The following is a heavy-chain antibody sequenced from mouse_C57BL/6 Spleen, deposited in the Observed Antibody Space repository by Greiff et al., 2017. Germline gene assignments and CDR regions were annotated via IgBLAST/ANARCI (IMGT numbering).Heavy chain of an antibody. D-gene: IGHD2-12*01. CDR2: IDPETGGT. V-gene: IGHV1-15*01. J-gene: IGHJ4*01. CDR3: TRRSYSYFYAMDY. Sequence: QVQLQQSGAELVRPGASVTLSCKASGYTFTDYEMHWVKRTPVHGLEWIGAIDPETGGTAYNQKFKGKAILTADKSSSTAYMELRSLTSEDSAVYYCTRRSYSYFYAMDYWGQGTSVTVSS. CDR1: GYTFTDYE.